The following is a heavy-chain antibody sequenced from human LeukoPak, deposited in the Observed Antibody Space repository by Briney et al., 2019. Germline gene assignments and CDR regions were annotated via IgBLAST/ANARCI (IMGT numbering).Heavy chain of an antibody. D-gene: IGHD2-15*01. J-gene: IGHJ4*02. V-gene: IGHV3-23*01. CDR2: ISGSGGST. CDR1: GFTFSSYA. CDR3: AGGVVVVAATRY. Sequence: QTGGSLRLSCAASGFTFSSYAMSWVRQAPGKGLEWVSAISGSGGSTYYADSVKGRFTISRDNSKNTLYLQMNSLRAEDTAVYYCAGGVVVVAATRYWGQGTLVTVSS.